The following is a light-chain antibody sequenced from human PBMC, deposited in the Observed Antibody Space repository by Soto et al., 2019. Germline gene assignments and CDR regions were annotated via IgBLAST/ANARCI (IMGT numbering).Light chain of an antibody. Sequence: AIQMTQSPSSLSASVGDRVTMTCRASQGIRKDLAWYQQKPGKAPKLLIYATSSLQSGVPSRFSGTGSGTDFTLTINSLQPEDFATYYCLQAKSFPRTFGGGTKVDIK. CDR1: QGIRKD. CDR3: LQAKSFPRT. J-gene: IGKJ4*01. V-gene: IGKV1-6*02. CDR2: ATS.